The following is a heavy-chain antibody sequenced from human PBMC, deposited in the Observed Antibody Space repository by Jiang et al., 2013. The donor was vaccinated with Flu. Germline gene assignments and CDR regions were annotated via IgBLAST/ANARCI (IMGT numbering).Heavy chain of an antibody. CDR3: ARVLTGATSPGDY. V-gene: IGHV1-3*01. CDR2: INAANGFT. J-gene: IGHJ4*01. Sequence: EWLGWINAANGFTTYSQNFQGRVTITRDTSASTAYMELSSLRFEDTAVYYCARVLTGATSPGDYWGHGTLVTVSS. D-gene: IGHD1-14*01.